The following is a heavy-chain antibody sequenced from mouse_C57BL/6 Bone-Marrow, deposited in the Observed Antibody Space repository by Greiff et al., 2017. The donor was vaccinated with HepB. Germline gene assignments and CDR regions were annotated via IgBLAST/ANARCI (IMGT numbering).Heavy chain of an antibody. D-gene: IGHD2-3*01. CDR3: ARDLDYDGFGFAY. Sequence: DVKLQESGPGLVKPSQSLSLTCSVTGYSITSGYYWNWIRQFPGNKLEWMGYISYDGSNNYNPSLKNRITLTLDTSKNQFFLKLNAVTTEDTATYVCARDLDYDGFGFAYWGQGTLVTVSA. CDR1: GYSITSGYY. CDR2: ISYDGSN. V-gene: IGHV3-6*01. J-gene: IGHJ3*01.